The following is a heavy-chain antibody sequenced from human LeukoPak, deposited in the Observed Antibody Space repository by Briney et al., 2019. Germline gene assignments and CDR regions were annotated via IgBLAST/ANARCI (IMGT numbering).Heavy chain of an antibody. CDR1: GFTFSSYA. Sequence: GGSLRLSCAASGFTFSSYAMHWVRQAPGKGLEWVAVISYDGSNKYYADSVKGRFTISRDNSQNTLYLQMNSLRAEDTAVYYCARTNDYGDNWFDPWGQGTLVTVSS. CDR3: ARTNDYGDNWFDP. CDR2: ISYDGSNK. D-gene: IGHD4-17*01. J-gene: IGHJ5*02. V-gene: IGHV3-30-3*02.